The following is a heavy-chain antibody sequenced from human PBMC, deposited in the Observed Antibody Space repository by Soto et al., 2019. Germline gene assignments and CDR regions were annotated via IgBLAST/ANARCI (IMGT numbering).Heavy chain of an antibody. CDR3: TRTTPQCRDYYYYGMDV. J-gene: IGHJ6*02. V-gene: IGHV3-49*03. CDR2: IRSKAYGGTT. Sequence: AGGSLRLSCTASGFTFGDYAMSWFRQAPGKGLEWVGFIRSKAYGGTTEYAASVKGRFTISRDDSKSIAYLQMNSLKTEDTAVYYCTRTTPQCRDYYYYGMDVWGQGTTVTVSS. D-gene: IGHD4-4*01. CDR1: GFTFGDYA.